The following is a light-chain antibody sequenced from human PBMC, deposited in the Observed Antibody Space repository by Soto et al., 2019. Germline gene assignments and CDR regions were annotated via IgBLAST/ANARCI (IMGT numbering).Light chain of an antibody. CDR2: YDD. J-gene: IGLJ1*01. Sequence: QSVLTQPPSVSEAPRQRVTISCSGSSSNIGNNAVNWYQQLPGKAPKLLIYYDDLLPSGVSDRFSGSKSGTSASLAISGLQSEDEADYYCAEWDDILNGYVFGTGTKLTVL. CDR1: SSNIGNNA. CDR3: AEWDDILNGYV. V-gene: IGLV1-36*01.